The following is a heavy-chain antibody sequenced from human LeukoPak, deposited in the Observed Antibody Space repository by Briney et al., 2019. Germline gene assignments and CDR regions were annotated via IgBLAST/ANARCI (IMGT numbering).Heavy chain of an antibody. CDR3: ASPGYDFWSGYTLYYYYGMDV. Sequence: GGSLRLSCAASGFTVSSNYMSWVRQAPGKGLEWVSVIYSGGSTYYADSVKGRFTISRDNSKNTLYLQMNSLRAEDTAVHYCASPGYDFWSGYTLYYYYGMDVWGQGTTVTVSS. D-gene: IGHD3-3*01. V-gene: IGHV3-66*01. CDR2: IYSGGST. CDR1: GFTVSSNY. J-gene: IGHJ6*02.